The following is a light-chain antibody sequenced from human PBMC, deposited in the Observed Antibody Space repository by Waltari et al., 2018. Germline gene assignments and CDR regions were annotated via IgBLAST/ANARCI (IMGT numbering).Light chain of an antibody. Sequence: QSALTQPAPVSGSPGPSITIPCTATSTDAGAYAYVSWYQQHPGKVPKLMIYDVTYRPSGISNRFSGSKSGITAFLTISGLQAEDEADYYCSSHTSSRTRVFGGGTELTVL. CDR1: STDAGAYAY. CDR2: DVT. J-gene: IGLJ3*02. CDR3: SSHTSSRTRV. V-gene: IGLV2-14*03.